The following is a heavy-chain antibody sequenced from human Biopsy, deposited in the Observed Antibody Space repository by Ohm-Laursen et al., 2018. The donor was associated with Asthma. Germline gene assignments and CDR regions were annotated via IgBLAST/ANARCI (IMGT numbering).Heavy chain of an antibody. V-gene: IGHV1-69*01. J-gene: IGHJ5*02. CDR2: IIPMFGTT. Sequence: SSVKVSCNASGYTLTSSGMTWVRQAPGQGLEWMGGIIPMFGTTKYTQKFQARVSITADEATSTVYMELSSLRSEDTAVYYCARVLTTEEGDTWFDPGGQGTLVTVSS. D-gene: IGHD4-11*01. CDR1: GYTLTSSG. CDR3: ARVLTTEEGDTWFDP.